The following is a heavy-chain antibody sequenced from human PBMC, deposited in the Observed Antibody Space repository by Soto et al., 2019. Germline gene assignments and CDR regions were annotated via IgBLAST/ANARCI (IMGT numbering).Heavy chain of an antibody. J-gene: IGHJ4*02. D-gene: IGHD3-22*01. CDR2: ISGSGGST. CDR3: SKVAEGAYYYDSSGYYFDS. V-gene: IGHV3-23*01. Sequence: GGSLRLSCAASGFTFSSYAMSWVRQAPGKGLEWVSAISGSGGSTYYADSVKGRFTISRDNSKNTLYLQMNSLRAEDTAVYYCSKVAEGAYYYDSSGYYFDSWGQGTLVTVSS. CDR1: GFTFSSYA.